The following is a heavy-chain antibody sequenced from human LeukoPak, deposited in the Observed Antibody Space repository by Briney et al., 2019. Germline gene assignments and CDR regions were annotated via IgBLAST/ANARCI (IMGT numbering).Heavy chain of an antibody. Sequence: ASVKVSCKASGYTFTGYYIHWVRQAPGQGLEWMGWMNPDSDSGGTNYAQKFQGRVTMTRDTSISTAYVELSRLRSDDTAVYYCARGREGGSGTFDWGQGTLVTVSS. D-gene: IGHD3-10*01. CDR1: GYTFTGYY. CDR2: MNPDSDSGGT. V-gene: IGHV1-2*02. J-gene: IGHJ4*02. CDR3: ARGREGGSGTFD.